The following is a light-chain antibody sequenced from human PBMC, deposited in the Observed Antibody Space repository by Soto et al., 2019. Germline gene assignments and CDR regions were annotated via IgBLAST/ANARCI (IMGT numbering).Light chain of an antibody. J-gene: IGKJ1*01. CDR1: QSLSSN. CDR2: AAS. CDR3: QQYNIWPPWT. Sequence: DRVMTQSPATLSVSPGERATLSCRASQSLSSNLAWYQQKPGQAPRLLIYAASTRATGIPARFSGSGSGTEFTLTIRSLQSEDFAVYYCQQYNIWPPWTFGQGTKVDIK. V-gene: IGKV3-15*01.